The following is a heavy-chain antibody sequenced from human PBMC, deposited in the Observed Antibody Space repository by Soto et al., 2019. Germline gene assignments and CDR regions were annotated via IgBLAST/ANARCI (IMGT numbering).Heavy chain of an antibody. Sequence: SEMLSLTCAVSGGSISSGGYSCNWIRQPPGKGLEWIGYIYHSGSTYYNPSLKSRVTISVDRSKNQFSLKLSSVTAADTAVYYCARGMTTVTTFDYWGQGTLVTVSS. J-gene: IGHJ4*02. V-gene: IGHV4-30-2*01. CDR2: IYHSGST. D-gene: IGHD4-17*01. CDR3: ARGMTTVTTFDY. CDR1: GGSISSGGYS.